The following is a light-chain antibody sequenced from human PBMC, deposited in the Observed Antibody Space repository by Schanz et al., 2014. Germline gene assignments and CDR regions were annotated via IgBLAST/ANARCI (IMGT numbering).Light chain of an antibody. CDR1: QSVGSY. CDR3: QQRSSWSCT. J-gene: IGKJ1*01. Sequence: EIVLTQSPATLSLSPGDRATLSCRASQSVGSYLAWYQQKPGQAPRLLVYDASNRATGIPARFSGSGSGTDFTLTISSLEPEDFAVYYCQQRSSWSCTFGQGTKVEIK. V-gene: IGKV3-11*01. CDR2: DAS.